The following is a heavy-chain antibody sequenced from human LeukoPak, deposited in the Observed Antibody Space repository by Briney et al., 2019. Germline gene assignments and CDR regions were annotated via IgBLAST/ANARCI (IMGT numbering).Heavy chain of an antibody. CDR2: INAGNGNT. D-gene: IGHD4-23*01. Sequence: ASVKVSCKASGYTFTSYAMHWVRQAPGQRLEWMGWINAGNGNTKYSQKFQGRVTITRDTSASTAYMELSSLRSEDTAVYYCARTVVTDYYYGMDVWGQGATVTVSS. V-gene: IGHV1-3*01. J-gene: IGHJ6*02. CDR3: ARTVVTDYYYGMDV. CDR1: GYTFTSYA.